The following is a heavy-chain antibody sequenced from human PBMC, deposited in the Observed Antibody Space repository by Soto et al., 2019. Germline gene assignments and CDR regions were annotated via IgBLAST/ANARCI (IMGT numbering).Heavy chain of an antibody. D-gene: IGHD2-21*02. CDR3: ARGKEIRDNWNFEL. CDR1: GYSFTDHY. J-gene: IGHJ2*01. V-gene: IGHV1-2*02. Sequence: QVQLVQSGAEVKEPGAAVKVSCKASGYSFTDHYMHWVRQAPGQGLEWMGWINPNSGGTKSAQQFQGRVTMTRDTSVSTAYMEVNRLTFDDTAVYYCARGKEIRDNWNFELWGRGSLVTVSS. CDR2: INPNSGGT.